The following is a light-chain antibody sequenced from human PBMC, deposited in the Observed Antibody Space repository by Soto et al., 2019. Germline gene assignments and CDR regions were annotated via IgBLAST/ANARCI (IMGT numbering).Light chain of an antibody. CDR3: QQYGGSPPIT. Sequence: EIVLTQSQGTLSLSPGERATLSCRASQSVSRSYLASYQQQPGQPPRLLIYGAASRATGIPDRLSGSGSGTDFSLTTSRLEPAEYAVYYCQQYGGSPPITFGQGTRLEIK. CDR2: GAA. J-gene: IGKJ5*01. V-gene: IGKV3-20*01. CDR1: QSVSRSY.